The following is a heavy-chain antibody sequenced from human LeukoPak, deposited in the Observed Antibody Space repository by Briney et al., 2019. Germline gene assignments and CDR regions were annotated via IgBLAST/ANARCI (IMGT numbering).Heavy chain of an antibody. J-gene: IGHJ4*02. CDR1: GGTFSSYA. Sequence: SVKVSCKASGGTFSSYAISWVRQAPGQGLEWMGRIIPILGIANYAQKFQGRVTITADKSTSTAYMELNSLRAEDTAVYYCAKKMGGSSSSWPPQGYFDYWGQGTLVTVSS. V-gene: IGHV1-69*04. D-gene: IGHD6-13*01. CDR3: AKKMGGSSSSWPPQGYFDY. CDR2: IIPILGIA.